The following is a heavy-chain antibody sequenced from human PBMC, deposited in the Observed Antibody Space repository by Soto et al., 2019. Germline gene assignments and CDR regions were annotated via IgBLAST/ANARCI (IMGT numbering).Heavy chain of an antibody. Sequence: QVPLVQSGAEVKKPGASVKVSCEASGYPFTAFDINWVRQAAGQGLEWMGWMNPSSGDSAFAQRFQDRITMTRTTSISTAYMELSRLTSDDTAVYYCVRQPVGVATPGDDYWGQGTLVTVSS. CDR2: MNPSSGDS. D-gene: IGHD2-15*01. J-gene: IGHJ4*02. CDR1: GYPFTAFD. CDR3: VRQPVGVATPGDDY. V-gene: IGHV1-8*01.